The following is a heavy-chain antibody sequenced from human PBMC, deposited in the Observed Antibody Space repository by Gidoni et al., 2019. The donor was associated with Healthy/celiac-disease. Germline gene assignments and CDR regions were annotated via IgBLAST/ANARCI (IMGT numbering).Heavy chain of an antibody. Sequence: QVTLRESGPALVKPTQTLTLTCTFSGFSLSTRVMCVSWIRQPPGKALEWLARIDWDDDKYYSTSLKTRLTISKDTSKNQVVLTMTNMDPVDTATYYCARSSAAARDSEYYYYGMDVWGQGTTVTVSS. CDR1: GFSLSTRVMC. CDR2: IDWDDDK. D-gene: IGHD6-13*01. J-gene: IGHJ6*02. V-gene: IGHV2-70*15. CDR3: ARSSAAARDSEYYYYGMDV.